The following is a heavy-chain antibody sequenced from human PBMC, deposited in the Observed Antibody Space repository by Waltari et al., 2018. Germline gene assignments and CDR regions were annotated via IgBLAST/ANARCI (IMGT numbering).Heavy chain of an antibody. J-gene: IGHJ4*02. CDR3: ASLIGDREDY. V-gene: IGHV3-7*03. CDR1: GFTFRSYW. CDR2: IKEDGGEK. Sequence: EVQLVESGGGLVQPGGSLRLPCDVSGFTFRSYWMSWVRQAPGKGLEWVANIKEDGGEKYYVDSVKGRFTISRDNAKNSLYLQMNSLRAEDTAVYYCASLIGDREDYWGQGTLVTVSS. D-gene: IGHD3-16*01.